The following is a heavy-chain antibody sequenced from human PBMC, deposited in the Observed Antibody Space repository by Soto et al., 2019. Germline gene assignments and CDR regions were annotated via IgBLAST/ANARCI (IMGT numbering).Heavy chain of an antibody. CDR2: IYYSGST. CDR1: GGTIIALGCF. J-gene: IGHJ5*02. CDR3: ARHPSDFWFDP. V-gene: IGHV4-39*01. Sequence: SETLCHPCSVAGGTIIALGCFWGWIRQPPGKGLEWIGSIYYSGSTYYNPSLKSRVTVSVDTSKNQFSLKLSSVTAADTAVYYCARHPSDFWFDPWGQGTLVTVSS. D-gene: IGHD2-21*02.